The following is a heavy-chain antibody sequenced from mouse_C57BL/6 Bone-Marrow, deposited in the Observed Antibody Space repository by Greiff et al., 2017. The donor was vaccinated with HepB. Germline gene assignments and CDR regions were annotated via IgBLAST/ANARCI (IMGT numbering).Heavy chain of an antibody. CDR2: IYPGSGST. D-gene: IGHD1-1*01. V-gene: IGHV1-55*01. CDR1: GYTFTSYW. Sequence: VQLQQPGAELVKPGASVKMSCKASGYTFTSYWITWVKQRPGQGLEWIGDIYPGSGSTNYNEKFKSKATLTVDTSSSTAYMQLSRLTSEDSAVYYCARDYYYGSSPWFAYWGQGTLVTVSA. CDR3: ARDYYYGSSPWFAY. J-gene: IGHJ3*01.